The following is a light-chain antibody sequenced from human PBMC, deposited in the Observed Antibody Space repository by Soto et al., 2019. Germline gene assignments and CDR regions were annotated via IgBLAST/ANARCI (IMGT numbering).Light chain of an antibody. V-gene: IGKV3-20*01. CDR3: QQYGSSPYT. Sequence: EIVLTQSPGTLSLSPGERATLSCWASQSVNSNYLAWYQQKPGQAPRLLIYGASSRATGIPDRFRGRGSGTDFALNISMLEREDFAVYYCQQYGSSPYTFGQVTKLDIK. CDR2: GAS. CDR1: QSVNSNY. J-gene: IGKJ2*01.